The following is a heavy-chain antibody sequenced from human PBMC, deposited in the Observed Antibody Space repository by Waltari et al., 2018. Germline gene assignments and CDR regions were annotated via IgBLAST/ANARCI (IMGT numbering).Heavy chain of an antibody. Sequence: QLQLQESGPGLVKPSGTLSVTCAVSGDPVSNNSWWSRVRQSPVMGLEWIGQIHGSGKTNYNPSFASRVSVSLDTSTDQFSLKMTSATAADTAIYFCARDRGRGIYLDSWGQGTLVTVSP. CDR2: IHGSGKT. CDR1: GDPVSNNSW. CDR3: ARDRGRGIYLDS. J-gene: IGHJ4*02. V-gene: IGHV4-4*02.